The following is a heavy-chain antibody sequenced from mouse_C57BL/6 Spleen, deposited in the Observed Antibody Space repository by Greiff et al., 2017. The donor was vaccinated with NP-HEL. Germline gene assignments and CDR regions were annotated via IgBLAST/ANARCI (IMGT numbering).Heavy chain of an antibody. CDR2: IYPGDGDT. CDR3: ASANWDGSYFDY. Sequence: VQGVESGPELVKPGASVKISCKASGYAFSSSWMNWVKQRPGKGLEWIGRIYPGDGDTNYNGKFKGKATLTADKSPSTAYMQLSSLTSEDSAVYFCASANWDGSYFDYWGQGTTLTVSS. V-gene: IGHV1-82*01. D-gene: IGHD4-1*01. CDR1: GYAFSSSW. J-gene: IGHJ2*01.